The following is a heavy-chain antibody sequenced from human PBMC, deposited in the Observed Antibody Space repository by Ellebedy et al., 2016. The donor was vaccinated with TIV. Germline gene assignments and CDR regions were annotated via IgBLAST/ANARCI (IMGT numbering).Heavy chain of an antibody. CDR1: GGSFSGYY. Sequence: SETLSLXXAVYGGSFSGYYWSWIRQPPGKGLEWTGEINHSGSTNYNPSLKSRVTISVDTSKNQFSLKLSSVTAADTAVYYCARSSYYDILTGYYRGGIDYWGQGTLVTVSS. CDR2: INHSGST. V-gene: IGHV4-34*01. CDR3: ARSSYYDILTGYYRGGIDY. D-gene: IGHD3-9*01. J-gene: IGHJ4*02.